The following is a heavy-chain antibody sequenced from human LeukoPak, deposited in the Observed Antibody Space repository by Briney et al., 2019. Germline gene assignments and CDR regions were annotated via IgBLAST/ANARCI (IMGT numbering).Heavy chain of an antibody. Sequence: SETLSLTCTVSGGSISSYYWSWIRQPPGKGLEWIGYIYYSGSTNYNPSLKSRVTISVDTSKNQFSLKLSSVTAADTAIYYCVRDSSAPRSYFALDVWGQGTTVTVSS. D-gene: IGHD6-19*01. J-gene: IGHJ6*01. CDR1: GGSISSYY. V-gene: IGHV4-59*12. CDR3: VRDSSAPRSYFALDV. CDR2: IYYSGST.